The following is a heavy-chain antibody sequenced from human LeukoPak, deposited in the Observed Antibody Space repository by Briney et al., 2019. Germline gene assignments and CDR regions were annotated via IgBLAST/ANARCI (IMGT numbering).Heavy chain of an antibody. Sequence: PGGSLRLSCAASGFSSSTHSLTWVRQAPGKGLQWVATIDHDGSEKDYVDSVKGRFTISRDNAENSLYLQLNSLRAEDTAIYYCARGSGWLDYWGQGTLVTVSS. J-gene: IGHJ4*02. CDR3: ARGSGWLDY. V-gene: IGHV3-7*03. CDR1: GFSSSTHS. D-gene: IGHD6-19*01. CDR2: IDHDGSEK.